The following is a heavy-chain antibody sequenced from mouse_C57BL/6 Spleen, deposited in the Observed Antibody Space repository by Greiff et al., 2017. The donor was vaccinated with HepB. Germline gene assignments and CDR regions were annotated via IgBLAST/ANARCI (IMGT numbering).Heavy chain of an antibody. V-gene: IGHV1-81*01. D-gene: IGHD1-1*01. J-gene: IGHJ3*01. Sequence: QVHVKQSGAELARPGASVKLSCKASGYTFTSYGISWVKQRTGQGLEWIGEIYPSSGNTYYNEKFKGKATLTADKSSSTAYMELRSLTSEDSAVYFYADYYGSSPFAYWGQGALVTVAA. CDR2: IYPSSGNT. CDR3: ADYYGSSPFAY. CDR1: GYTFTSYG.